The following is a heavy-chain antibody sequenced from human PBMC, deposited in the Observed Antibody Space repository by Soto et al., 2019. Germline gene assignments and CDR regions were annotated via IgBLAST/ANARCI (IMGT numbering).Heavy chain of an antibody. J-gene: IGHJ5*02. CDR2: IYYSGST. CDR1: GGSISSSSYY. CDR3: ARHYDFWSGSWFDH. V-gene: IGHV4-39*01. Sequence: SETLSLTCTVSGGSISSSSYYWGWIRQPPGKGLEWIGSIYYSGSTYYNPSLKSRVTISVDTSKNQFSLKLSSVTAADTAVYYCARHYDFWSGSWFDHWGQGTLVTVSS. D-gene: IGHD3-3*01.